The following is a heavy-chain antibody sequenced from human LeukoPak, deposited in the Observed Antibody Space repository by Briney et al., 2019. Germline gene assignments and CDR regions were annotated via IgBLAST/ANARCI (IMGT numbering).Heavy chain of an antibody. CDR1: GFTFSSYA. Sequence: PGGSLRLSCAASGFTFSSYAMTWVRQAPGKGLEWVSAISGGGYSTYYADSVKGRFTISREGSRDTLYLQMHSLRAEDTAVYYCAKMSDYGDPSYFDYWGQGTLVTVSS. J-gene: IGHJ4*02. D-gene: IGHD4-17*01. CDR3: AKMSDYGDPSYFDY. CDR2: ISGGGYST. V-gene: IGHV3-23*01.